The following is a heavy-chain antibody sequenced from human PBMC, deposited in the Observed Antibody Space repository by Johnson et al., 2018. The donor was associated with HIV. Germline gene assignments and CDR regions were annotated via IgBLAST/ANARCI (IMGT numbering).Heavy chain of an antibody. CDR2: IKSKTDGGTI. D-gene: IGHD3-16*01. Sequence: VQLVESGGDLVKPGGSLRLSCAASGFTFSNAWMNWVRQAPGKGLEWVGRIKSKTDGGTIEYAAPVKGRVNIQSDDSKNTRYLQMKSLKTEDTAVYYCATYTSMITMYVEIKGGAFDIWGQGTMVTVSS. J-gene: IGHJ3*02. CDR1: GFTFSNAW. CDR3: ATYTSMITMYVEIKGGAFDI. V-gene: IGHV3-15*01.